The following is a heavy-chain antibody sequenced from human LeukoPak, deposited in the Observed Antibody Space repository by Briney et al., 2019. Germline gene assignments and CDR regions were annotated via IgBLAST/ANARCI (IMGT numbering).Heavy chain of an antibody. CDR2: ISGTGGST. Sequence: PGGSLRLSCAASGFTFTSYAMIWVRQAPGKGLEWVSAISGTGGSTYYADSVKGRFTISRDNSKNTLYLQMNSLRAEDTAVYHCAKGVGIYYYYGMDVWGQGTTVTVSS. CDR3: AKGVGIYYYYGMDV. J-gene: IGHJ6*02. CDR1: GFTFTSYA. D-gene: IGHD2-15*01. V-gene: IGHV3-23*01.